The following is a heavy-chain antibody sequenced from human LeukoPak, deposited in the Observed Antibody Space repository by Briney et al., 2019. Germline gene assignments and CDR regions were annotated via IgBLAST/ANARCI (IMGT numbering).Heavy chain of an antibody. Sequence: PGGSLRLSCAASGFTFSSYAMSWVRQAPGKGLEWVSAISGSGGSTYYADSVKGRFTISRDNSKNTLYLQMNSLRAEDTAVYYCAKGFGRGEWELPPFDYWGQGTLVTVSS. J-gene: IGHJ4*02. D-gene: IGHD1-26*01. CDR3: AKGFGRGEWELPPFDY. CDR2: ISGSGGST. V-gene: IGHV3-23*01. CDR1: GFTFSSYA.